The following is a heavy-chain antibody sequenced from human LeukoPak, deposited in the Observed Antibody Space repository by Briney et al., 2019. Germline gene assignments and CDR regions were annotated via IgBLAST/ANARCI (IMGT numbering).Heavy chain of an antibody. Sequence: GGSLRLSCAASGFTFSSYWMSWVRQAPGKGLEWVGRIKTKTEGGTTDYAAPVKGRFTISRDDSKNTVYLQMNSLKTEDTAVYYCASYGSGSHDYWGQGSLVTVSS. CDR1: GFTFSSYW. CDR3: ASYGSGSHDY. J-gene: IGHJ4*02. CDR2: IKTKTEGGTT. V-gene: IGHV3-15*01. D-gene: IGHD3-10*01.